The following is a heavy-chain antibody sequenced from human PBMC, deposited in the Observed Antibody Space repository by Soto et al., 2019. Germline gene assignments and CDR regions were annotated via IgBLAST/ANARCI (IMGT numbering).Heavy chain of an antibody. J-gene: IGHJ4*02. CDR2: IKEDGSEK. Sequence: GGSLRLSCAASGFTFSNYWMSWVRQAPGKGLEWVANIKEDGSEKYYVDSVKGRFTISRDNGRNSVYLQMNSLRAEDTAVYYCAAEPRLPEFWGPGTLVTVSS. D-gene: IGHD5-12*01. V-gene: IGHV3-7*03. CDR3: AAEPRLPEF. CDR1: GFTFSNYW.